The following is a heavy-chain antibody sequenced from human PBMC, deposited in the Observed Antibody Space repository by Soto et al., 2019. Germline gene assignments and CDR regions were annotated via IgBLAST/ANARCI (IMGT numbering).Heavy chain of an antibody. Sequence: PSQTLYLPWTVSGGSISSGGYYWNWIRQHPGKGLEWIGYIYYSGSTYYNPSLKSQVTISVDTSKNQFSLKLSFVTAAETAVYYCARAPIEWGQGTLVTVSS. CDR2: IYYSGST. J-gene: IGHJ4*02. CDR1: GGSISSGGYY. V-gene: IGHV4-31*01. D-gene: IGHD1-26*01. CDR3: ARAPIE.